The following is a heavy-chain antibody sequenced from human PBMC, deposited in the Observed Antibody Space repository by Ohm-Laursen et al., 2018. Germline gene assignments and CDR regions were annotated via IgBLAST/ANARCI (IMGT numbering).Heavy chain of an antibody. CDR1: GDIFSSYA. J-gene: IGHJ4*02. D-gene: IGHD3-22*01. CDR3: AVQTYYYDSSGSRIDY. CDR2: IIPIFGTP. V-gene: IGHV1-69*06. Sequence: SVTVSCKASGDIFSSYAIHWVRQAPGQGLEYLGGIIPIFGTPDYAQSFQGRVTITADKSTSTAYMELSSLRSEDTAVYYCAVQTYYYDSSGSRIDYWGQGTLVTVSS.